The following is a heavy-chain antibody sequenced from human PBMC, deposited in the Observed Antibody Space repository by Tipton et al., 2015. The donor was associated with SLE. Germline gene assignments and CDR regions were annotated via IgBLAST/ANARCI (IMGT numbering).Heavy chain of an antibody. CDR2: INKNGGT. D-gene: IGHD3-9*01. CDR3: ATEFLTGDSDWFDP. V-gene: IGHV4-34*01. J-gene: IGHJ5*02. CDR1: NESFRDYY. Sequence: TLSLTCTVYNESFRDYYWSWIRQPPGKGLEWIGEINKNGGTNFAPSLKSRVSMSIDTSKNQFSLDLSSVTAADTAVYYCATEFLTGDSDWFDPWGQGTLVSISS.